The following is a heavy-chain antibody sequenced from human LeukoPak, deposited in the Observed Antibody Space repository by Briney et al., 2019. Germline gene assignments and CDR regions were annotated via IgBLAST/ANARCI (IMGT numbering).Heavy chain of an antibody. CDR2: ISGSGGST. CDR3: ASHHYYDSSGLDDYFDS. CDR1: GFTFSSYA. J-gene: IGHJ4*02. V-gene: IGHV3-23*01. Sequence: GGSLRLSCAASGFTFSSYAMSWVRQAPGKGLEWVSDISGSGGSTYYAGSVKGRFTISRDNSKNTLYLQMNSLRAEDTAIYYCASHHYYDSSGLDDYFDSWGQGTLVTVSS. D-gene: IGHD3-22*01.